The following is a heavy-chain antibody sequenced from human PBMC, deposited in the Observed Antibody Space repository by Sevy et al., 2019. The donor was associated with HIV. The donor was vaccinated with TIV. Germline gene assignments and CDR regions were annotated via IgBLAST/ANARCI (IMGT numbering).Heavy chain of an antibody. J-gene: IGHJ6*02. CDR3: ATGSSIVRGVIGAGYYYGMDV. CDR2: FDPEDDET. Sequence: ASVKVSCKVSGYTLTELSMHWVRQAPGKGLEWMGGFDPEDDETIYAQKFQGRVTMTEDTSTDTAYMELSSLRSEDTAVYYCATGSSIVRGVIGAGYYYGMDVWGQGTTVTVSS. V-gene: IGHV1-24*01. CDR1: GYTLTELS. D-gene: IGHD3-10*01.